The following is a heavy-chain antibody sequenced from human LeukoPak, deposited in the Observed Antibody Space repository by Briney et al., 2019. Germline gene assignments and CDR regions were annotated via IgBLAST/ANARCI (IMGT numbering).Heavy chain of an antibody. V-gene: IGHV3-30*02. CDR3: AKDRGDSSGHLYYFHY. J-gene: IGHJ4*02. CDR2: MWYDAMKK. CDR1: GFIFRSNG. Sequence: GGSLTLSCAASGFIFRSNGMHWVRQAPGKGVQGVAFMWYDAMKKDYADSVKGRFTISTDNSRNMLYMQMNSLRAEDTAVYYCAKDRGDSSGHLYYFHYWGQGTRVTVSS. D-gene: IGHD3-22*01.